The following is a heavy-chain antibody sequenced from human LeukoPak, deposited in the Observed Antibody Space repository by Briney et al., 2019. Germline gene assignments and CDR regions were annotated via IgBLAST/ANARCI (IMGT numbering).Heavy chain of an antibody. V-gene: IGHV3-64*01. CDR1: GFTFSSYA. J-gene: IGHJ3*02. D-gene: IGHD3-3*01. Sequence: PGXXLRLSCAASGFTFSSYAMHWVRQAPGKGLEYVSAISSNGGSTYYANSVKGRFTISRDNSKNTLYLQMGSLRAEDMAVYYCAREGGITIFGVAPRGADAFDIWGQGTMVTVSS. CDR2: ISSNGGST. CDR3: AREGGITIFGVAPRGADAFDI.